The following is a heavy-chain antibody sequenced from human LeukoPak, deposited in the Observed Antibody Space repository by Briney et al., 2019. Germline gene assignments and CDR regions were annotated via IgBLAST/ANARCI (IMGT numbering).Heavy chain of an antibody. V-gene: IGHV3-48*03. CDR2: ISSSGSTI. CDR1: GFTFTNYA. D-gene: IGHD3-22*01. CDR3: ARDQRNYDSSGNYYYYGMDV. J-gene: IGHJ6*02. Sequence: PGGSLRLSCTASGFTFTNYAMNWVRQAPGKGLEWVSYISSSGSTIYYADSVKGRFTISRDNAKNSLYLQMNSLRAEDTAVYYCARDQRNYDSSGNYYYYGMDVWGQGTTVTVSS.